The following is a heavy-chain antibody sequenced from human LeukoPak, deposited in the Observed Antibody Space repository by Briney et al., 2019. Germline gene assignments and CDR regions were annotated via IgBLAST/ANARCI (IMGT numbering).Heavy chain of an antibody. D-gene: IGHD1-26*01. CDR3: ATEWELPGTSYWYFDL. Sequence: ASVKVSCTFSGYTLTELSMHWVRQAPGKGLEWMGGFDPEDGETIYAQKFQGRVTMTEDTSTDTAYMELSSLRSEDTAVYYCATEWELPGTSYWYFDLWGRGTLVTVSS. V-gene: IGHV1-24*01. J-gene: IGHJ2*01. CDR2: FDPEDGET. CDR1: GYTLTELS.